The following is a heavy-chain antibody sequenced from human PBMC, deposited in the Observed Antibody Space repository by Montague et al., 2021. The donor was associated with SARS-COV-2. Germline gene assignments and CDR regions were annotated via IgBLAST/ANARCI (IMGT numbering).Heavy chain of an antibody. Sequence: SLTCTVSGGSISSGGYYWSWIRQHPGKGLEWIGYIYYSGSTYYNPSLKSRVTISVDTSKNQFSLKLSSVTAADTAVYYCARVHIVVVTAMRYFDLWGRGNLVTVSS. D-gene: IGHD2-21*02. CDR3: ARVHIVVVTAMRYFDL. J-gene: IGHJ2*01. V-gene: IGHV4-31*03. CDR2: IYYSGST. CDR1: GGSISSGGYY.